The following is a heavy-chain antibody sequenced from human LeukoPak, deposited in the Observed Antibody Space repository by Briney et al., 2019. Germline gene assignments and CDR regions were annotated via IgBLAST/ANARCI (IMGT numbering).Heavy chain of an antibody. D-gene: IGHD6-19*01. CDR3: AKGIYSSGWSYFDY. V-gene: IGHV3-23*01. Sequence: GGSLRLSCAASGFTFSNSAMSWVRQAPGKGLEWVSTLSGGGITTYYADSVKGRFTISRDNSKNTLYLQMNSLRAEDTAVYYCAKGIYSSGWSYFDYWGHGTLVTVSS. J-gene: IGHJ4*01. CDR1: GFTFSNSA. CDR2: LSGGGITT.